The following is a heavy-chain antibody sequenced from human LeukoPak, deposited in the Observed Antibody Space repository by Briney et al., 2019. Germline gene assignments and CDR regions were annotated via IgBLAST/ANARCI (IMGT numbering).Heavy chain of an antibody. CDR2: IGTSGKMI. D-gene: IGHD3-10*01. J-gene: IGHJ3*02. Sequence: GGSLRLSCAASGFTFSDYYMTWIRQAPGKGLEWVSDIGTSGKMIYYAESVKGRFAISRDNAKNSLYLQMKSLRVEDTALYYCARVEGLPFGSGNKGAFAIWGQGTMVTVSS. CDR3: ARVEGLPFGSGNKGAFAI. V-gene: IGHV3-11*04. CDR1: GFTFSDYY.